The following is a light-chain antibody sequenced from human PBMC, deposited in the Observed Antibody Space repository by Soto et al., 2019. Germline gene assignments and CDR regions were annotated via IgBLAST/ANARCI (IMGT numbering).Light chain of an antibody. CDR3: CSYVHTTTWM. CDR2: EVS. J-gene: IGLJ3*02. Sequence: QSVLTQPASVSGSPGQSITISCTGTSSDVGSYNLVSWYQQHPGKAPKLMIYEVSKRPSGVSNRFSGSKSDNTASLTISGLQAEDEADYYCCSYVHTTTWMFGGGTKLTVL. CDR1: SSDVGSYNL. V-gene: IGLV2-23*02.